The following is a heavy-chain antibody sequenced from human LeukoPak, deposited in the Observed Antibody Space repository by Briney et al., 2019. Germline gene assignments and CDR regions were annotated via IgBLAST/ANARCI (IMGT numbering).Heavy chain of an antibody. Sequence: SETLSLTCAVYGGSFSGYYWSWIRQPPGKGLEWIGEINQSGSTNYNPSLKSRVTISVDTSKNQFSLKLSSVTAADTAVYYCARKVVVVTAMSWGWFDPWGQGTLVTVSS. V-gene: IGHV4-34*01. CDR2: INQSGST. CDR3: ARKVVVVTAMSWGWFDP. J-gene: IGHJ5*02. CDR1: GGSFSGYY. D-gene: IGHD2-21*02.